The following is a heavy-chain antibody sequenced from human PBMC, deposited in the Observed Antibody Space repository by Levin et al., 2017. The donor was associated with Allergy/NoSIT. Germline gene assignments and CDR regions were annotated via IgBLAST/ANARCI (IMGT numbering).Heavy chain of an antibody. D-gene: IGHD3-22*01. CDR3: VKGGHYYDSSGYYKHQLDY. V-gene: IGHV3-64D*06. CDR1: GFTFSSYA. CDR2: ISSNGGST. J-gene: IGHJ4*02. Sequence: PGGSLRLSCSASGFTFSSYAMHWVRQAPGKGLEYVSAISSNGGSTYYADSVKGRFTISRDNSKKTLYLQMSSLRAEDTAVYYCVKGGHYYDSSGYYKHQLDYWGQGTLVTVSS.